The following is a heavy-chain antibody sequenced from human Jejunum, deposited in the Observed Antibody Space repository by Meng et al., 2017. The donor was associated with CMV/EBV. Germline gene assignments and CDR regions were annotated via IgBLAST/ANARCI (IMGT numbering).Heavy chain of an antibody. V-gene: IGHV1-18*01. CDR2: ISAYNGNT. Sequence: QVQLVHVGAEVKKPGASVKVSCKAAGYIFNNYGVSWVRQAPGQGPEWMGWISAYNGNTNYAQNFQGRFTMTTDTSTSTAYMELRSLTFDDTAVYFCARGRRNEPLFDYWGQGTLVTVSS. J-gene: IGHJ4*02. D-gene: IGHD1-14*01. CDR3: ARGRRNEPLFDY. CDR1: GYIFNNYG.